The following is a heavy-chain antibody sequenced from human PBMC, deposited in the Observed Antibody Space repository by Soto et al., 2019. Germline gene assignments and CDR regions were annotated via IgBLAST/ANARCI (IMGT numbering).Heavy chain of an antibody. V-gene: IGHV3-23*01. Sequence: GGSLRLSCAASGFTFSSYAMSWVRQVPGKGLDWVSSISDSGGSAYYADSGKGRFTISRDNSKNTLYLQMNSLRAEDTAVYFCAKDMDILMMYYFDYWGRGALVTVSS. CDR1: GFTFSSYA. J-gene: IGHJ4*02. D-gene: IGHD5-12*01. CDR3: AKDMDILMMYYFDY. CDR2: ISDSGGSA.